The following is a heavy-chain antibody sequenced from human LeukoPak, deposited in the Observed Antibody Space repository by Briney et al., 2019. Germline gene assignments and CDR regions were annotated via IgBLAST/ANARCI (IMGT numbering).Heavy chain of an antibody. CDR1: GYTFTSYG. CDR3: ARVQYYDSSGYYSY. V-gene: IGHV1-18*01. J-gene: IGHJ4*02. D-gene: IGHD3-22*01. CDR2: TSAYNGNT. Sequence: ASVKVSCKASGYTFTSYGISWVRQAPGQGLEWMGWTSAYNGNTNYAQKLQGRVTMTTDTSTSTAYMELRSLRSDDTAVYYCARVQYYDSSGYYSYWGQGTLVTVSS.